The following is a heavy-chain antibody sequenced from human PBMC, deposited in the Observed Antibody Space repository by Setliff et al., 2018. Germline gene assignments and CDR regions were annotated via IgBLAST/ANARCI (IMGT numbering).Heavy chain of an antibody. CDR1: GYTFTDYY. Sequence: ASVKVSCKTSGYTFTDYYIHWVRQAPGEGLEWMGWLNPKNNDTSYAQKFLGRVTMTRDTSISAAYMELITLRSDDTALYYCARDPLPKHYDVVTGYYSEPNYYYMDVWGKGTTVTVSS. J-gene: IGHJ6*03. D-gene: IGHD3-9*01. CDR3: ARDPLPKHYDVVTGYYSEPNYYYMDV. CDR2: LNPKNNDT. V-gene: IGHV1-2*02.